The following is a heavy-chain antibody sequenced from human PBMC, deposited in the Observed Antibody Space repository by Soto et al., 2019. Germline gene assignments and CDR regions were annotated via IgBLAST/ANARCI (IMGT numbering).Heavy chain of an antibody. V-gene: IGHV1-69*13. J-gene: IGHJ5*02. CDR1: GGTFSSYA. CDR2: IIPIFGTA. CDR3: ARDFRPYNWFDP. Sequence: SVKVFCKXSGGTFSSYAISWVRQAPGQGLEWMGGIIPIFGTANYAQKFQGRVTITADESTSTAYMELSSLRSEDTAVYYCARDFRPYNWFDPWGQGTLVTVSS.